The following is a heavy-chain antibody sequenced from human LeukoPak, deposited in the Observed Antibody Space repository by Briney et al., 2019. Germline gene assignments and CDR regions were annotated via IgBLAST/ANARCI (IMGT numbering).Heavy chain of an antibody. CDR3: ARPVAGTRWFDL. V-gene: IGHV1-2*02. CDR2: INPNSGGT. J-gene: IGHJ2*01. Sequence: ASVKVSCKASGYTFTGYYMHWVRQAPGQGLEWMGWINPNSGGTNYAQKLQGRVTMTTDTSTSTAYMELRSLRSDDTAVYYCARPVAGTRWFDLWGRGTLVTVSS. D-gene: IGHD6-19*01. CDR1: GYTFTGYY.